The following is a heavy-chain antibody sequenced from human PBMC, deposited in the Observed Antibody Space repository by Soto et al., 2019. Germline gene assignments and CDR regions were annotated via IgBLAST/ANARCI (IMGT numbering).Heavy chain of an antibody. D-gene: IGHD3-10*01. V-gene: IGHV3-23*01. Sequence: EVQLLESGGGLLQPGGSLRLSCAASGFTFSSYAMTWFRQAPGKGLEWVSIISGSGSGTYYADSVKGRFTISRDNSRNTMSLLMNILRADDTAVYDCAKALRIRGNYCSQFDSWGQGVLVAVSS. CDR3: AKALRIRGNYCSQFDS. CDR2: ISGSGSGT. CDR1: GFTFSSYA. J-gene: IGHJ4*02.